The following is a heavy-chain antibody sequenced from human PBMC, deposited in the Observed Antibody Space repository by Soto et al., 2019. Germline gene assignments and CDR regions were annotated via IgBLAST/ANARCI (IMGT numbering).Heavy chain of an antibody. CDR2: IYYSGST. J-gene: IGHJ4*02. D-gene: IGHD2-8*01. V-gene: IGHV4-59*01. CDR3: ARWGRDRVLMVYANQYYFDY. Sequence: PSETLCLTWTVSGGSISSYYWSWIRQPPGKGLEWIGYIYYSGSTNYNPSLKSRVTISVDTSKNQFSLKLSSVTAADTAVYYCARWGRDRVLMVYANQYYFDYWGQGTLVTVSS. CDR1: GGSISSYY.